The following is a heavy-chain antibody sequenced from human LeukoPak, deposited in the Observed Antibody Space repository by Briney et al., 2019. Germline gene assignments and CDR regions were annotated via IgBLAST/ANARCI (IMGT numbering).Heavy chain of an antibody. Sequence: GGSLRLYCAATGFTISSSYLSWVRQAPGQRLEWISVICSDAATFYADSVNDRLIIYTNSSTNTHYLPMNSLRAEDTAVYYCASGPLTYSSDWYEMGYWDQGTLVTVSS. V-gene: IGHV3-66*01. CDR2: ICSDAAT. D-gene: IGHD6-19*01. CDR1: GFTISSSY. CDR3: ASGPLTYSSDWYEMGY. J-gene: IGHJ4*02.